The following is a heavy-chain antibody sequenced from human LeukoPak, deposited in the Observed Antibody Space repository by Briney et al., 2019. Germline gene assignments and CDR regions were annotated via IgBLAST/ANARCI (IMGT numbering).Heavy chain of an antibody. J-gene: IGHJ5*02. CDR1: GGTFSSYA. CDR3: ARAYDSSGYYRYNWFDP. V-gene: IGHV1-69*01. Sequence: SVKVSCKASGGTFSSYAISWVRQAPGQGLEWMGGIIPIFGTANYAQKFQGRVTITADESTSTAYMELSSLRSEDTAVYYCARAYDSSGYYRYNWFDPWGQGTLVTVSS. CDR2: IIPIFGTA. D-gene: IGHD3-22*01.